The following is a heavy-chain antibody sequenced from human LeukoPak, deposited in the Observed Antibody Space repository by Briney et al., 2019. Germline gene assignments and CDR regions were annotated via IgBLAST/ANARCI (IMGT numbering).Heavy chain of an antibody. CDR2: IYYSGST. CDR3: ARYSSGYPGWFDP. V-gene: IGHV4-61*05. D-gene: IGHD3-22*01. CDR1: GGSISSSSYY. J-gene: IGHJ5*02. Sequence: SETLSLTCTVSGGSISSSSYYWGWIRQPPGKGLEWIGYIYYSGSTNYNPSLKSRVTISVDTSRNQFSLKLSSVTAADTAVYYCARYSSGYPGWFDPWGQGTLVTVSS.